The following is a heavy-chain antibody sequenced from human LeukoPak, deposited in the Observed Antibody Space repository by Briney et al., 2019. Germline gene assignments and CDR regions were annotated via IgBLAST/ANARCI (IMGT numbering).Heavy chain of an antibody. D-gene: IGHD6-19*01. V-gene: IGHV3-7*01. Sequence: GRSLRLSCAASGFTFSSYGMHWVRQAPGKGLEWVANIKEDGRKEYYVDSVKGRFTISRDNAKSSLYLEMNSLRAEDTAVYFCARDEGSGWDYWGPGPLVTVSP. CDR2: IKEDGRKE. J-gene: IGHJ4*02. CDR1: GFTFSSYG. CDR3: ARDEGSGWDY.